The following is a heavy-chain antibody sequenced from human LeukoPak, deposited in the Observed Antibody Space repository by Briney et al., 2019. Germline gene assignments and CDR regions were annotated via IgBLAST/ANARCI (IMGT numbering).Heavy chain of an antibody. J-gene: IGHJ4*02. Sequence: PSETLSLTCTASGGSISSSSYYWGWIRQPPGKGLEWIGSIYYSGSTYYNPSLKSRVTISVDTSKNQFSLKLSSVTAADTAVYYCERRSMANPFDYWGQGTLVTVSS. V-gene: IGHV4-39*01. CDR2: IYYSGST. CDR1: GGSISSSSYY. CDR3: ERRSMANPFDY. D-gene: IGHD2/OR15-2a*01.